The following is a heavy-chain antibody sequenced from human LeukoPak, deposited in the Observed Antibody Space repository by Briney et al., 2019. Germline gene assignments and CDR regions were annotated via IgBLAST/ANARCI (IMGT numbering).Heavy chain of an antibody. D-gene: IGHD3-3*01. CDR1: GGSISSYY. V-gene: IGHV4-4*07. CDR2: IYTSGST. Sequence: PSETLSLTCTVSGGSISSYYWSWIRQPAGKGLEWIGRIYTSGSTNYNPSLKSRVTMSVDTSKNQFSLKLSSVTAADTAVYYCARGPLDFWSGYSNTAEYFQHWGQGTLVTVYS. CDR3: ARGPLDFWSGYSNTAEYFQH. J-gene: IGHJ1*01.